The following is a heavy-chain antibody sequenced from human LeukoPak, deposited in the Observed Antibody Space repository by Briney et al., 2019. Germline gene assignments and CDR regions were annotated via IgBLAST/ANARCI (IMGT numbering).Heavy chain of an antibody. D-gene: IGHD3-10*01. J-gene: IGHJ4*02. CDR1: GDSISGSNYY. Sequence: SETLSLTCTVSGDSISGSNYYWGWVRQPPGERLEWIGSIYYSGRTYYNPSLKSRVTISVDTSKNQFSLKLSSVTAADTAVYYCASTYYYGSGVGDTAMATIDYWGQGTLVTVSS. CDR3: ASTYYYGSGVGDTAMATIDY. V-gene: IGHV4-39*07. CDR2: IYYSGRT.